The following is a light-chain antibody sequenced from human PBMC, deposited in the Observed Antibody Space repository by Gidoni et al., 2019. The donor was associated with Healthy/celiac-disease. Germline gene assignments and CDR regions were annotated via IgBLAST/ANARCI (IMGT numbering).Light chain of an antibody. J-gene: IGLJ2*01. CDR3: AAWDDSLNGPV. Sequence: QSVLTQPPSAYGTPGQRVTISCSGSSSNIGSNTVNWYQQLPGTAPKLLIYSNNQRPSGVPSLFSGSKSGTSASLAISGLQSEDEADYYCAAWDDSLNGPVFGGGTKLTVL. CDR1: SSNIGSNT. CDR2: SNN. V-gene: IGLV1-44*01.